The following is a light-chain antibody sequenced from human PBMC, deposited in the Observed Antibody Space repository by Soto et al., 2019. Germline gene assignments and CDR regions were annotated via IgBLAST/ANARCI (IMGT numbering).Light chain of an antibody. V-gene: IGLV1-44*01. Sequence: QSVLTQPPSESGTPGPRVTISCSGSRSNIGSNTVNWYQQLPGTAPKFLIYSNNQRPSGVPKRFSGSKSGTSASLAISGLQSEDEAEYYCATWDDSLNGHVVFGGGTKLTVL. CDR3: ATWDDSLNGHVV. J-gene: IGLJ2*01. CDR2: SNN. CDR1: RSNIGSNT.